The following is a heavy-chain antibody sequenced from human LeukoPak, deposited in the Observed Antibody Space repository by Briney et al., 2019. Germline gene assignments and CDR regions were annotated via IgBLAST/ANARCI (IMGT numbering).Heavy chain of an antibody. V-gene: IGHV3-23*01. J-gene: IGHJ4*02. CDR1: GFTFKNYV. CDR2: IYGSGVSI. Sequence: GGSLRLACVASGFTFKNYVMNWVRQAPGKGLEWLATIYGSGVSISYADSVKGRFTISRDNSNNTLYLQMNSLRAEDTAMYYCAKDLGWELPAEAYWGQGVMVTVSS. D-gene: IGHD1-26*01. CDR3: AKDLGWELPAEAY.